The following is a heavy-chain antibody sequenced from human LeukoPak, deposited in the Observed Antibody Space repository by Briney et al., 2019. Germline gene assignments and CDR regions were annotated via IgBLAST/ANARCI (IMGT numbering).Heavy chain of an antibody. V-gene: IGHV4-31*03. D-gene: IGHD3-10*01. CDR2: IYYSGST. Sequence: SQTLSLTCTVSGGSISSGGYYWSWIRQHPGKGLEWIGYIYYSGSTYYNPSLKSRVTIPVDTSKNQFSLKLSSVTAADTAVYYCARGRITMVRGDDAFDIWGQGTMVTVSS. CDR1: GGSISSGGYY. CDR3: ARGRITMVRGDDAFDI. J-gene: IGHJ3*02.